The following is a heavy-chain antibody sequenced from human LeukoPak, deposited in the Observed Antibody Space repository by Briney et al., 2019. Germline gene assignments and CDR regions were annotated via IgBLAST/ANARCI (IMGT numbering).Heavy chain of an antibody. Sequence: ASVKVSCKASGGTFSSYAISWVRQAPGQGLEWMGWISAYNGNTNYAQKLQGRVTVTTDTSTSTAYMELRSLRSDDTAVYYCARDHGGHREPQDYWGQGTLVTVSS. J-gene: IGHJ4*02. CDR3: ARDHGGHREPQDY. D-gene: IGHD1-26*01. CDR2: ISAYNGNT. V-gene: IGHV1-18*01. CDR1: GGTFSSYA.